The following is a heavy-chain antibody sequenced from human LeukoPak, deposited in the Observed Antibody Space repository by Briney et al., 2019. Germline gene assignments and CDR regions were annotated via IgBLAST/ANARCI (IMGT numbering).Heavy chain of an antibody. CDR3: ARGLRYFDWLYPQYYFDY. CDR2: IHYSGST. V-gene: IGHV4-59*12. CDR1: GGSISSYY. J-gene: IGHJ4*02. Sequence: SETLSLTCTVSGGSISSYYWSWIRQPPGKGLEWIGYIHYSGSTNYNPSLKSRVTISVDTSKKQFSLKLSSVTAADTAVYYCARGLRYFDWLYPQYYFDYWGQGTLVTVSS. D-gene: IGHD3-9*01.